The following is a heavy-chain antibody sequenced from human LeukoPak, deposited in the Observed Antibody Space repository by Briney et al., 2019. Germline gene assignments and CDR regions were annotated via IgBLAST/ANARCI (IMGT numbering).Heavy chain of an antibody. Sequence: GKSLRLSCAAPGFTFSAYGMHWVRQTPGKGLEWVAYMSFDGSKRSYADSVKGRFTISRDNSKKTLYLQMNSLRAEDTAVYYCARDGASFIGVVLASDMWGQGTMVTVSS. CDR1: GFTFSAYG. CDR3: ARDGASFIGVVLASDM. CDR2: MSFDGSKR. D-gene: IGHD3-3*01. J-gene: IGHJ3*02. V-gene: IGHV3-33*05.